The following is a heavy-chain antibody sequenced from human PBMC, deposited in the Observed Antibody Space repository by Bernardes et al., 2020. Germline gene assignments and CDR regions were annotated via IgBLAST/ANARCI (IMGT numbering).Heavy chain of an antibody. CDR3: ARDYYNSGSYSFDY. CDR1: GFTFSTYN. CDR2: IGSSSRTI. J-gene: IGHJ4*02. D-gene: IGHD3-10*01. Sequence: GGSLRLSCAASGFTFSTYNMNWVCQAPGKGLEWVSYIGSSSRTIYYGDSVKGRFTISRDNANNALFLQMNSLRAEDTAVYYCARDYYNSGSYSFDYWGQGTQVTVSS. V-gene: IGHV3-48*01.